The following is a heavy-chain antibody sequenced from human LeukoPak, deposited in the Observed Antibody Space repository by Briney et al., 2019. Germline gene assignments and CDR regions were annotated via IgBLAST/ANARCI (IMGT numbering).Heavy chain of an antibody. CDR1: GFTFSTYW. J-gene: IGHJ4*02. V-gene: IGHV3-7*01. CDR2: IKEDGSEK. D-gene: IGHD3-22*01. Sequence: PGGSLRLSCAASGFTFSTYWMSWVRQAPGKGLEWVANIKEDGSEKYYGDSVKGRFTISRDNAKNSLYLEMNSLRVENTAVYYCARDSSGCQWGQGTLVTVSS. CDR3: ARDSSGCQ.